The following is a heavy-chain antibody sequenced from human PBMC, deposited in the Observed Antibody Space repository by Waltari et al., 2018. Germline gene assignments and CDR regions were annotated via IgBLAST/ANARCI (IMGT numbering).Heavy chain of an antibody. J-gene: IGHJ6*02. V-gene: IGHV3-21*01. CDR3: ARVVVPAARANMDV. CDR1: GFTFSSYS. D-gene: IGHD2-2*01. Sequence: EVQLVESGGGLVKPGGSLRLSCAASGFTFSSYSMNWVRQAPGKGLEWVSSVSSSSSYIYYADSVKGRFTSSRDNAKNSLYLQMNSLRAEDTAVYYCARVVVPAARANMDVWGQGTTVTVSS. CDR2: VSSSSSYI.